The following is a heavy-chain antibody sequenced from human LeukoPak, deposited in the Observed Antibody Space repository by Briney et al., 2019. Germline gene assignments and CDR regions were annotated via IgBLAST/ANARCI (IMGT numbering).Heavy chain of an antibody. V-gene: IGHV3-7*01. D-gene: IGHD1-26*01. CDR3: ARDLGGDAYEI. J-gene: IGHJ3*02. CDR2: INVDGSTK. Sequence: PGGSLRLSCAASGFTFRNQWMIWVRQAPGKGLEWVATINVDGSTKYLLDSVRGRFTISRDNAESSLYLQMNSLRADDTAVYYCARDLGGDAYEIWGEGAMVIVSS. CDR1: GFTFRNQW.